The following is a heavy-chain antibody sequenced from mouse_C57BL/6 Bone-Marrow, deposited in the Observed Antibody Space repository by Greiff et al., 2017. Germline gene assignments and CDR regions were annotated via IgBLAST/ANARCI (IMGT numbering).Heavy chain of an antibody. J-gene: IGHJ4*01. CDR2: INPSNGGT. D-gene: IGHD1-1*01. Sequence: QVQLQQPGPELVKPGASVKLSCKASGYTFTSYWMHWVKQRPGQGLEWIGNINPSNGGTNYNEKFKSKATLTVDKSSSTAYMQLSSLTSEDSAVYYCARTPHYYGSLYYAMDYWGQGTSVTVSS. CDR1: GYTFTSYW. V-gene: IGHV1-53*01. CDR3: ARTPHYYGSLYYAMDY.